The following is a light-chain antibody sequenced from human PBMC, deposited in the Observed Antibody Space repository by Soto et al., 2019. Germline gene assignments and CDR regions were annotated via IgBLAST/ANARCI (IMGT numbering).Light chain of an antibody. CDR3: QPCENIPP. Sequence: QRYLSASSASASVGESVPITCQARQHINNYLNWYQQKPGRAPHLLIYDASNLEAGVPSRFRGSGSGTDSTFTISRLQPDDIATYYCQPCENIPPVGHRTR. CDR1: QHINNY. J-gene: IGKJ5*01. CDR2: DAS. V-gene: IGKV1-33*01.